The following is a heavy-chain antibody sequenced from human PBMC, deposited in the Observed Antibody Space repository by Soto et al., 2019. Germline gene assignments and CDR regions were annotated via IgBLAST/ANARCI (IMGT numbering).Heavy chain of an antibody. CDR2: INPTGGST. J-gene: IGHJ4*02. V-gene: IGHV1-46*03. Sequence: ASVKVSCKSSRYTFISHDVHWVRQAPGQGLEWMGLINPTGGSTNYAQTFQGRVTMTRDTSTSTVYMELSSLTSDDTAMYYCALGRGRPYYFDYWGQGSLVTVSS. D-gene: IGHD1-26*01. CDR1: RYTFISHD. CDR3: ALGRGRPYYFDY.